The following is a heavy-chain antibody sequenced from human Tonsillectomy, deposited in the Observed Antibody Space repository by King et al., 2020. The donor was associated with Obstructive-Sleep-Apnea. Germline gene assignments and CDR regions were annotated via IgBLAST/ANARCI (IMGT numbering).Heavy chain of an antibody. CDR2: IYYSGGT. D-gene: IGHD5-12*01. Sequence: LQLQESGPGLVKPSETLSLTCTVSGGSISGSRYNWGWIRQSPSKGLEWIGNIYYSGGTNYNPSLRSRVTISVDKSRNQFSLRVKSVTAADTAVYYCASDGVTDPDDTSGYYYIPFGFWGQGSLVTVSS. CDR1: GGSISGSRYN. V-gene: IGHV4-39*07. CDR3: ASDGVTDPDDTSGYYYIPFGF. J-gene: IGHJ5*01.